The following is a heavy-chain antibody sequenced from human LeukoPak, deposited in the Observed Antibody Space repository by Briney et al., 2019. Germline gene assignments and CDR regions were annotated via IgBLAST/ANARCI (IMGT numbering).Heavy chain of an antibody. CDR3: ARESWCSGPDCRGVVWFDP. D-gene: IGHD2-15*01. CDR2: INQDASEK. J-gene: IGHJ5*02. V-gene: IGHV3-7*01. Sequence: PGGSLRLSCAASGFSFSDYWMNWVRQAPGKGLEWVANINQDASEKSYVDSVKGRFTISRDNAKNSVYLQMNSLRAEDTAVYYCARESWCSGPDCRGVVWFDPWGQGTLVSVSP. CDR1: GFSFSDYW.